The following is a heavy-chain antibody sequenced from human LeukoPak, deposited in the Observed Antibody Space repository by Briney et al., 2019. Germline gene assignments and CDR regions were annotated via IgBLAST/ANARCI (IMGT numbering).Heavy chain of an antibody. CDR3: ARAQFVLPVDY. CDR1: GGSFSGYY. V-gene: IGHV4-34*01. D-gene: IGHD3-10*01. CDR2: INHSGST. J-gene: IGHJ4*02. Sequence: PSETLSLTSAVYGGSFSGYYWSWIRQPPGKGLEWIGEINHSGSTNYNPSLKSRVTISVDTSKNQFSLKLSSVTAADTAVYYCARAQFVLPVDYWGQGTLVTVSS.